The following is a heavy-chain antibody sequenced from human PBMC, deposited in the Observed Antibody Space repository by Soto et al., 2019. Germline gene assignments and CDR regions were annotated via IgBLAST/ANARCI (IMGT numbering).Heavy chain of an antibody. V-gene: IGHV3-23*01. Sequence: VQLLESGGGLVQPGGSLRLSCAASGFTFNSYAMSWVRQAPGKGLEWVSAISGSGGSTYYADSVKGRFTISRDNSKNTLFLQMNSLRAEDTAVYYCAKEGELLWFGELFSRFDPWGQGTLVTVSS. CDR1: GFTFNSYA. J-gene: IGHJ5*02. D-gene: IGHD3-10*01. CDR3: AKEGELLWFGELFSRFDP. CDR2: ISGSGGST.